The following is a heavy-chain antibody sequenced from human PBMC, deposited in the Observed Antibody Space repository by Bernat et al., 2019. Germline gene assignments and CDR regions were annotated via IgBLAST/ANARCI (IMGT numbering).Heavy chain of an antibody. CDR2: TYYRSKWYN. CDR1: GDSVSSNSAA. J-gene: IGHJ5*02. D-gene: IGHD2-15*01. CDR3: ARERADVVVVVAASNWFDP. V-gene: IGHV6-1*01. Sequence: QVQLQQSGPGLVKPSQTLSLTCAISGDSVSSNSAAWNWIRQSPSRGLEWRGRTYYRSKWYNDYAVSVTSRITITPATSKNQFSLQLNSVTPEDTAVYYCARERADVVVVVAASNWFDPWGQGTLVTVSS.